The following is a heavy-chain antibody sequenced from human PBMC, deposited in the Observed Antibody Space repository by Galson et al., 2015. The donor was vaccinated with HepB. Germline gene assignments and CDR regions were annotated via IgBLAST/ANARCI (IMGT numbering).Heavy chain of an antibody. CDR3: VKDGAYYYDSSGYSY. J-gene: IGHJ4*02. CDR1: GFTFSDHY. CDR2: ISSNGGST. V-gene: IGHV3-64D*06. D-gene: IGHD3-22*01. Sequence: SLILSCAVSGFTFSDHYMDWVRQAPGKGLEYVSAISSNGGSTYYADSVKGRFTISRDNSKNTLYLQMSSLRAEDTAVYYCVKDGAYYYDSSGYSYWGQGTLVTVSS.